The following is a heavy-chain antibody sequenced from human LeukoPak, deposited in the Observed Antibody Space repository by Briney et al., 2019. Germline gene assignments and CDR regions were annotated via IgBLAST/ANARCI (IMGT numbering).Heavy chain of an antibody. CDR2: IWYDGTNK. J-gene: IGHJ3*02. CDR1: GFTFSSNG. Sequence: PGRSLRLSCAASGFTFSSNGMHWVRQAPGKGLEWVAVIWYDGTNKYYADSVKGRFTISRDNSKNTLYLQMNSLRAEDTAVYSCARDRSYGSGYYYKNDAFDIWGQGTMVTVSS. D-gene: IGHD3-10*01. V-gene: IGHV3-33*01. CDR3: ARDRSYGSGYYYKNDAFDI.